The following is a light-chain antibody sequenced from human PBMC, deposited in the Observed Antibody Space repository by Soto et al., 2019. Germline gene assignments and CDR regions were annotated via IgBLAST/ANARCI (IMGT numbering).Light chain of an antibody. CDR1: SNNVGNYNL. V-gene: IGLV2-23*02. CDR2: EVS. J-gene: IGLJ2*01. CDR3: CSYAGGSTLV. Sequence: QSALTQPASVSGSPGQSITISCTGTSNNVGNYNLVSWYQQYPGKAPKLMIYEVSKRPSGISNRFSGSKSGNTASLTISGLQAEDEADYYCCSYAGGSTLVFGGGTKVTVL.